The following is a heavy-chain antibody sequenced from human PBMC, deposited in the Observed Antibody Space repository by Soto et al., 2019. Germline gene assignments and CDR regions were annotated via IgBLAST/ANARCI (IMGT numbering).Heavy chain of an antibody. Sequence: EVQLLESGGGLVQPGGSLRLSCAASVFTFSSYAMSWVRQAPGKGLEWVSSISTSGGSTYYADSVKGRFTISRDNSNNTLYLQMNSLRAEDTAVYYCSLSDRYYGMDVWGLGTTVTVSS. CDR3: SLSDRYYGMDV. V-gene: IGHV3-23*01. J-gene: IGHJ6*02. CDR1: VFTFSSYA. CDR2: ISTSGGST.